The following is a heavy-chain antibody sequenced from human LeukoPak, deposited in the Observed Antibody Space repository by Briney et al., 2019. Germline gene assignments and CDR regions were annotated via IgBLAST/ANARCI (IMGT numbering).Heavy chain of an antibody. V-gene: IGHV3-23*01. J-gene: IGHJ4*02. CDR2: ISGSGSST. CDR1: GFTFESHA. D-gene: IGHD3-16*01. Sequence: GRSLRLSCVVSGFTFESHAMTWVRQAPGKGLEWVSTISGSGSSTYHAGSGNGRSIKSRVNTKNTLYLHMNKLQAENTAVYFCAKEGGSYAYSGSSYFFDYCGQGTLVTVSS. CDR3: AKEGGSYAYSGSSYFFDY.